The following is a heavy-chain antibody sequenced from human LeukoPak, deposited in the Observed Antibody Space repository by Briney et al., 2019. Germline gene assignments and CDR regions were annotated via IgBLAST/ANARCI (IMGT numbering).Heavy chain of an antibody. CDR1: GFTFDDYA. D-gene: IGHD3-10*01. CDR3: AKDVGVPMIRGLQRAYGMDV. CDR2: ISWNSGSI. Sequence: GRSLRLSCAASGFTFDDYAMHWVRQAPGKGLEWVSGISWNSGSIGYADSVKGRFTISRDNAKNSLYLQMNSLRAEDTALYYCAKDVGVPMIRGLQRAYGMDVWGQGTTVTVSS. V-gene: IGHV3-9*01. J-gene: IGHJ6*02.